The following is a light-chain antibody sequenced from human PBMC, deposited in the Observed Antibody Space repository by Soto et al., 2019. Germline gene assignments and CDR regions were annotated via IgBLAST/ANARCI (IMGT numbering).Light chain of an antibody. Sequence: EIVLTQSPGTLSLSPGEGATLSCRASQSVSSSYIAWYQQRPGQTPSLLIYGASTRATGIPDRFSGSGSGTHFTLTISRLEPDDSATYYCRQHDSYPITFGQGTLLEIK. CDR1: QSVSSSY. CDR2: GAS. V-gene: IGKV3-20*01. CDR3: RQHDSYPIT. J-gene: IGKJ5*01.